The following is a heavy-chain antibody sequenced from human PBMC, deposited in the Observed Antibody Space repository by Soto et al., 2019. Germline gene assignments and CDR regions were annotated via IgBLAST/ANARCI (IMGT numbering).Heavy chain of an antibody. CDR2: VSHSGNT. Sequence: QVHLQQRGAGLLKPSETLSLTCTVSGGSFSGHFWSWVRQPPGKGLEWIGEVSHSGNTKYYPSLKSRVTLSVDSSKNQISLALTSVTAAHTAVYYCVRAKFESTGRHQFDIWGQGTLVTVSS. V-gene: IGHV4-34*02. CDR1: GGSFSGHF. CDR3: VRAKFESTGRHQFDI. J-gene: IGHJ4*02. D-gene: IGHD7-27*01.